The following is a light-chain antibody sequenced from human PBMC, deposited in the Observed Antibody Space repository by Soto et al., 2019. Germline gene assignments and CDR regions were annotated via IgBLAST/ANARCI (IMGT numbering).Light chain of an antibody. V-gene: IGKV1-5*03. CDR1: QNIGTW. J-gene: IGKJ1*01. CDR2: KAS. CDR3: QQYVTYWT. Sequence: DFQMTQSPSTLSASVGDRVTITCRASQNIGTWLAWYQQKPGKAPTLLIYKASNLETGVPSTFSGSGSGTEFTLTISSLQPDDSATYYCQQYVTYWTFGQGTKVEIK.